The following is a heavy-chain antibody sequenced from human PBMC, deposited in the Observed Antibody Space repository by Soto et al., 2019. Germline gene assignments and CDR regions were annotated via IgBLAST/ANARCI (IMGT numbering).Heavy chain of an antibody. V-gene: IGHV4-61*01. Sequence: SETLSLTCTVSGASLRSGSYYWSWIRQPPGKGLEWIGYISHSGRTNYDPSLKSRLTMSVDTSQNQFSLQLNSVTAAETAVYYCSYGSSFDYWGQGTLVTVSS. CDR1: GASLRSGSYY. CDR3: SYGSSFDY. D-gene: IGHD3-10*01. CDR2: ISHSGRT. J-gene: IGHJ4*02.